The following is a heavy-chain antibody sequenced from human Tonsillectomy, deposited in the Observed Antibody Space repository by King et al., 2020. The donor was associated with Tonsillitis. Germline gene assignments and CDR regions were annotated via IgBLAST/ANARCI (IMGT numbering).Heavy chain of an antibody. J-gene: IGHJ4*02. CDR2: IYPGDSDT. D-gene: IGHD3-22*01. CDR1: GYSFTSYW. CDR3: ARGEVGYYYDSSGEYYFDY. Sequence: DVQLVQSGAEVKKPGESLKISCKGSGYSFTSYWSGWVRQMPGKCLEWMGIIYPGDSDTRYSPSFQGQVTFSADKSISTAYLQWSSLKASDTAMYYCARGEVGYYYDSSGEYYFDYWGQGTLVTVSS. V-gene: IGHV5-51*01.